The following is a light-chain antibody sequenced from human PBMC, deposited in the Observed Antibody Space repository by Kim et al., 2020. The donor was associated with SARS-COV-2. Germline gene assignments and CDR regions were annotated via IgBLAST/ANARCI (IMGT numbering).Light chain of an antibody. V-gene: IGLV2-8*01. CDR3: SSYAGNSHWV. CDR2: EVN. Sequence: GQSVTISCTGTSSDVGGYNVDSWYQLPPGTPPNLIIYEVNKRPAVVPGRFSGSTSGNAASLTVSGLQSDEEADYYCSSYAGNSHWVFGGGTQLTVL. CDR1: SSDVGGYNV. J-gene: IGLJ3*02.